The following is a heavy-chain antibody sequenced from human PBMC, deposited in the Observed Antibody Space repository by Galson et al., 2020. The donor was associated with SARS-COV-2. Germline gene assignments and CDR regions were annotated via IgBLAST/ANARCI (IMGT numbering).Heavy chain of an antibody. Sequence: GGSLRLPCAAFGFIVSKNYMSWVRQAPGKGLEWVSVIYTSGATYYADSVGGRFSISRDNSKNTLFLQMNSLRAEDTAIYYCVTAETPLTRLGWDQGTL. V-gene: IGHV3-53*01. CDR2: IYTSGAT. CDR1: GFIVSKNY. J-gene: IGHJ4*02. D-gene: IGHD3-16*01. CDR3: VTAETPLTRLG.